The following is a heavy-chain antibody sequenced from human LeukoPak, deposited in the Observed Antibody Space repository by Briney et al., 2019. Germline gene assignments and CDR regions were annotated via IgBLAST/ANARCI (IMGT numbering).Heavy chain of an antibody. CDR3: ARGGEAVPAAMSHY. J-gene: IGHJ4*02. V-gene: IGHV1-2*02. Sequence: ASVKVSFKASGHTFTGYYMHWVRQAPGQGLEWMGWINPNSGGTNYAQKFQGRVTMTRDTSISTAYMELSRLRSDDTAVYYCARGGEAVPAAMSHYWGQGTLVTVSS. CDR2: INPNSGGT. D-gene: IGHD2-2*01. CDR1: GHTFTGYY.